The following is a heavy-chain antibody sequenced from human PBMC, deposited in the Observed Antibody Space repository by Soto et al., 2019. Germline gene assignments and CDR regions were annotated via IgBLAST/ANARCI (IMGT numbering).Heavy chain of an antibody. D-gene: IGHD2-2*01. CDR2: INPNSGGT. V-gene: IGHV1-2*02. Sequence: ASVKVSCKASGYTFTGYYMHWVRQAPGQGLEWMGWINPNSGGTNYAQKFQGRVTMTRDTSISTAYMELSRLRSDDTAVYYCARGPDIVVVPAAEVDYWGPGTLLTVSS. CDR1: GYTFTGYY. J-gene: IGHJ4*02. CDR3: ARGPDIVVVPAAEVDY.